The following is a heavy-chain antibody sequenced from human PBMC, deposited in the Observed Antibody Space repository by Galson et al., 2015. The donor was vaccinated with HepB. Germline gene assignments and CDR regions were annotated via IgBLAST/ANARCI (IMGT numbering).Heavy chain of an antibody. Sequence: SVKVSCKASGYTFTSYGISWVRQAPGQGLEWMGWISAYNGNTNYAQKLQGRVTMTTDTSTSTAYMELRSLRSDDTAVYYCARDDLRVRYDFWSGYYTGRPETGSFDYWGQGTPVTVSS. CDR2: ISAYNGNT. J-gene: IGHJ4*02. CDR3: ARDDLRVRYDFWSGYYTGRPETGSFDY. CDR1: GYTFTSYG. D-gene: IGHD3-3*01. V-gene: IGHV1-18*01.